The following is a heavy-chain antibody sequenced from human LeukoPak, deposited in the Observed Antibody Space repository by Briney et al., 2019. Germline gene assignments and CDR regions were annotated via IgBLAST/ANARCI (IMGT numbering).Heavy chain of an antibody. V-gene: IGHV3-48*04. CDR3: ARLRSIAARHYYMDV. Sequence: PGGSLRLSCAASGFTFSSYSMNWVRQAPGKGLEWVSYISSSSSTIYYADSVKGRFTNSRDNAKNSLYLQMNSLRAEDTAVYYCARLRSIAARHYYMDVWGKGITVTVSS. CDR1: GFTFSSYS. CDR2: ISSSSSTI. D-gene: IGHD6-6*01. J-gene: IGHJ6*03.